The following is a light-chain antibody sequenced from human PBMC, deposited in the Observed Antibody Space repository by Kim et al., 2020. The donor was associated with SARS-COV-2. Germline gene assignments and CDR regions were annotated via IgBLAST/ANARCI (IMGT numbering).Light chain of an antibody. J-gene: IGKJ2*01. CDR1: QSVSAGY. Sequence: IVLTQSPGTLSLSPGERAILSCRASQSVSAGYLAWYQQKPGQAPKLLIYDTSSRATGIPDRFSGSGSVTDFTHTISRLEPEDFVVYFCQHYGSSPTYSLRQETKLEI. V-gene: IGKV3-20*01. CDR2: DTS. CDR3: QHYGSSPTYS.